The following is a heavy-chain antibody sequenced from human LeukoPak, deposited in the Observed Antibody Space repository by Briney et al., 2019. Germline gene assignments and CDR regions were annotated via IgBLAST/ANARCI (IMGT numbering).Heavy chain of an antibody. CDR2: IYTSGST. V-gene: IGHV4-4*07. CDR1: GGSISSCY. D-gene: IGHD2-15*01. CDR3: ARVRNCSGGSCYSRNAFDI. J-gene: IGHJ3*02. Sequence: PSETLSLTCTVSGGSISSCYWSWIRQPAGKGLEWIGRIYTSGSTNYNPSLKSRVSMSVDTSKNQFSLKLSSVTAADTAVYYCARVRNCSGGSCYSRNAFDIWGQGTMVTVSS.